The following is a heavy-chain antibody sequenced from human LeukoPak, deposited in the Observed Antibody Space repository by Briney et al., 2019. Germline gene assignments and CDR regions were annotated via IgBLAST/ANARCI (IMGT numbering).Heavy chain of an antibody. J-gene: IGHJ4*02. CDR3: TRDRELGF. Sequence: PSETLSLTCTVSGGSISIYYWNWFRQPPGKGLEWIGSIYNSGTTDYNPSLKSRVTISGDTSKNQFSLKLSSVTAADTAVYYCTRDRELGFWGQGILVTVSS. D-gene: IGHD1-26*01. V-gene: IGHV4-59*01. CDR1: GGSISIYY. CDR2: IYNSGTT.